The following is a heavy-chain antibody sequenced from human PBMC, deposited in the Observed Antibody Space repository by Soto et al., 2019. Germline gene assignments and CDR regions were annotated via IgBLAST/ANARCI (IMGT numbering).Heavy chain of an antibody. CDR2: IYWDGDK. J-gene: IGHJ5*02. Sequence: QINLIESGPTLVKPTQTLTLTCTFSGFSLSTSGAAVGWVRQPPGRALEWLALIYWDGDKRYNASLGNRLTITKDTSMNQLVLTFTNVDPAETATYYCAHRATMTIFGLIIDNGIWFDPWGQGTRVIVSS. CDR1: GFSLSTSGAA. D-gene: IGHD3-3*01. CDR3: AHRATMTIFGLIIDNGIWFDP. V-gene: IGHV2-5*02.